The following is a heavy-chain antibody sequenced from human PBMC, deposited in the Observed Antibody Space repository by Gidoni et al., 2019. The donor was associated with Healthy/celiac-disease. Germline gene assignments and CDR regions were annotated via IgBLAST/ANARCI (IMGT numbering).Heavy chain of an antibody. D-gene: IGHD3-9*01. J-gene: IGHJ4*02. Sequence: QVQLQESGPGLVKPSQTLSLTCTVSGGSISIGGYYWSWIRQHPGKGLEWIGYIYYSGSTYYNPSLKSRVTISVDTSKNQFSLKLSSVTAADTAVYYCARADYDILTGYQKIDYWGQGTLVTVSS. CDR2: IYYSGST. V-gene: IGHV4-31*03. CDR3: ARADYDILTGYQKIDY. CDR1: GGSISIGGYY.